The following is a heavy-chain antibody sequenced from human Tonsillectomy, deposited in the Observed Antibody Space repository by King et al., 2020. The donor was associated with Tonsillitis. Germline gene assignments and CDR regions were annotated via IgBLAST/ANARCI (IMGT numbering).Heavy chain of an antibody. J-gene: IGHJ4*02. Sequence: VQLVESGGGLVKPGGSLRLSCAASGFTFSYYSMNWVRQAPGKGLEWVSSISSSSTDIYYADSVKGRFTISRDNAKNSLYLQMNSLRAEDTSVYYCARWDYYDTSGFADYWGQGTLVTVSS. D-gene: IGHD3-22*01. CDR1: GFTFSYYS. CDR2: ISSSSTDI. CDR3: ARWDYYDTSGFADY. V-gene: IGHV3-21*01.